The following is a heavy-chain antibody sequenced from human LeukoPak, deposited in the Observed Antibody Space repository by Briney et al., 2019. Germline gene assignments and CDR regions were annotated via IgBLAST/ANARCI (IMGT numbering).Heavy chain of an antibody. Sequence: GGSLRLSCAASRFTFSSYGMHWVRQAPGKRLEWVAFIRYDGTNTYYGDSVKGRFSISRDNSKNRLYLQMNSLRPEDTAVYYCAKDGDQGQQLGDYFDYWGQGTLVTVSS. CDR2: IRYDGTNT. D-gene: IGHD6-13*01. V-gene: IGHV3-30*02. CDR3: AKDGDQGQQLGDYFDY. J-gene: IGHJ4*02. CDR1: RFTFSSYG.